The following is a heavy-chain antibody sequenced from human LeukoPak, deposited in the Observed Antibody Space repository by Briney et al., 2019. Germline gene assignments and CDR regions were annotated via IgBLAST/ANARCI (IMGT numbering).Heavy chain of an antibody. CDR3: ARDNSVGDIAWWFDP. Sequence: ASVKVSCKASGGTFTHYVISWVRQAPGQGLEWMGGIAPISGTPMYAQRFQGRVTITADTSTYTAYLEMSSLRSEDTAVYYCARDNSVGDIAWWFDPWGQGTLVTVSS. D-gene: IGHD3-16*02. J-gene: IGHJ5*02. CDR2: IAPISGTP. V-gene: IGHV1-69*06. CDR1: GGTFTHYV.